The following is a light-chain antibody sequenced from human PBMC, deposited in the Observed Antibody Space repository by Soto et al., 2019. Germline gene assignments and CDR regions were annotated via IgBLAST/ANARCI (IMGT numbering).Light chain of an antibody. J-gene: IGKJ1*01. CDR1: QSISSY. CDR3: QHSYRTPRT. Sequence: DIQMTQSPSSLSASVGDRVTITCRASQSISSYLNWYQQKPGQAPKLLIYAASSVQSGVPSRFSGSGSGTDFTLTISSLQPEDVATYCRQHSYRTPRTFGQGTKVEIK. CDR2: AAS. V-gene: IGKV1-39*01.